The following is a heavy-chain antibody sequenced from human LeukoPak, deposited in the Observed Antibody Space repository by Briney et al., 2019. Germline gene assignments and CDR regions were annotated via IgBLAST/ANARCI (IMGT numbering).Heavy chain of an antibody. V-gene: IGHV3-30*04. J-gene: IGHJ3*01. D-gene: IGHD3-16*02. CDR1: GFNFNNYP. CDR3: ARDRYTKNYFDALDL. CDR2: ISYDGIDS. Sequence: PGESLRLSCAASGFNFNNYPMYWVRQVPGRGPQWVALISYDGIDSYIADSVKGRFSISRDNSKNTLFLQMNSLRPEDTAVYYCARDRYTKNYFDALDLWGQGSTVTVSS.